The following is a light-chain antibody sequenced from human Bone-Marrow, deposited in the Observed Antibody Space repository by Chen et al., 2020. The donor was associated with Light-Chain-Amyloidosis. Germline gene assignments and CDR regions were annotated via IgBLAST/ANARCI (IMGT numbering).Light chain of an antibody. J-gene: IGLJ3*02. CDR3: QVWDRSSDRPV. CDR1: NIGTTS. Sequence: SAVPTQPSSLSVAAAQAPTAACGGNNIGTTSVHWYQQTPGQAPLLVVYDDSDRPSGIPERLSGSNSGNTDTLTISRVEAGDEADYYCQVWDRSSDRPVFGGGTKLTVL. CDR2: DDS. V-gene: IGLV3-21*02.